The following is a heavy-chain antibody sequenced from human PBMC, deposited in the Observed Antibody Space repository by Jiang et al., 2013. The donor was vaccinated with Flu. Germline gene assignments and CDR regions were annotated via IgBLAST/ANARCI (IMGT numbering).Heavy chain of an antibody. CDR1: GGSISSSSYY. CDR2: IYYSGST. CDR3: ARFGSGYFFDY. Sequence: LLKPSETLSLTCTVSGGSISSSSYYWGWIRQPPGKGLEWIGSIYYSGSTYYNPSLKSRVTISVDTSKNQFSLKLSSVTAADTAVYYCARFGSGYFFDYWGQGTLVTVSS. V-gene: IGHV4-39*07. D-gene: IGHD3-3*01. J-gene: IGHJ4*02.